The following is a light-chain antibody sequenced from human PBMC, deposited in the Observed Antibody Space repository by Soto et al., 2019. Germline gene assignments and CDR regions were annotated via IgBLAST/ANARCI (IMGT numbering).Light chain of an antibody. CDR2: GAS. Sequence: EIVMTQSPATLSVSPGERATLSCRASQSVSSNLAWYQQKPGQPPRLLIYGASTRATGIPARCSGSGSGTEFTLTISSLQSEDFSVYYCQQYNNWRPQTFGQGTKVEIK. CDR1: QSVSSN. J-gene: IGKJ1*01. CDR3: QQYNNWRPQT. V-gene: IGKV3-15*01.